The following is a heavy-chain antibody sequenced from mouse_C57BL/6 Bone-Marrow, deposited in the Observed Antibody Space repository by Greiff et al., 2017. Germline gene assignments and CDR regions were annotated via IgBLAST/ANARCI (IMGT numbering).Heavy chain of an antibody. Sequence: QVQLQQPGAELVKPGASVKLSCKASGYTFTSYWMHWVKQRPGQGLEWIGMIHPNSGSTNYNAKFKSKATLTVDKSSSTAYMQLSSLSSEDSAVXYCAREGYYGYDDPYWYFDVWGTGTTVTGAS. CDR3: AREGYYGYDDPYWYFDV. CDR2: IHPNSGST. D-gene: IGHD2-14*01. J-gene: IGHJ1*03. CDR1: GYTFTSYW. V-gene: IGHV1-64*01.